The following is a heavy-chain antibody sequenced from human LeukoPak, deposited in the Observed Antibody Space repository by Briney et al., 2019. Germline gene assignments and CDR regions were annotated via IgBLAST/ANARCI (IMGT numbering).Heavy chain of an antibody. CDR3: ARVGSYGERELDY. Sequence: GGSLRLSCAASGFTFSSYAMSWVRQAPGKGLEWVALISGSGGTTHYADSVKGRFTISRDNAKDSLYLQMNSLRAEDTAVYYCARVGSYGERELDYWGQGTLVTVSS. J-gene: IGHJ4*02. V-gene: IGHV3-23*01. CDR2: ISGSGGTT. CDR1: GFTFSSYA. D-gene: IGHD5-18*01.